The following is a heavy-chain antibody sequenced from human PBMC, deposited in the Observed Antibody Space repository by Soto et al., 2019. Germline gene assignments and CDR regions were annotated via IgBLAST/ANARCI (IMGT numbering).Heavy chain of an antibody. CDR3: ASNVDYYYYMDV. V-gene: IGHV1-18*01. J-gene: IGHJ6*03. Sequence: ASVKVSCKASGYTFTSYGISWVRQAPGQGLEWMGWISAYNGNTNYAQKLQGRVTMTTDTSTSTAYMELRSLRSDDTAVYYCASNVDYYYYMDVWGKGTTVTVSS. CDR2: ISAYNGNT. D-gene: IGHD2-8*01. CDR1: GYTFTSYG.